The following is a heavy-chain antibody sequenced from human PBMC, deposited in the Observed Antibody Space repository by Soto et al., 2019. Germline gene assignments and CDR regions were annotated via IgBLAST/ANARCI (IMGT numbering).Heavy chain of an antibody. Sequence: SETLSLTCTVSGDSISSADYYWSWIRQTPGKGLEWIGHIFYSGTTYYNPSLKSRLTISVDTSKTHFSLSLTSVTAADTAVYYCARDLWVEPELYYYGMDVWGQGTTVTVSS. CDR1: GDSISSADYY. J-gene: IGHJ6*02. CDR3: ARDLWVEPELYYYGMDV. D-gene: IGHD1-1*01. CDR2: IFYSGTT. V-gene: IGHV4-30-4*01.